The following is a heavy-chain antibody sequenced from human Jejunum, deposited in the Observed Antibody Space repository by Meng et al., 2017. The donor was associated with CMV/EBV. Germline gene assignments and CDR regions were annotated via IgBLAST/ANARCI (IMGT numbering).Heavy chain of an antibody. CDR3: ARSLLRFLEWSGADWFDP. V-gene: IGHV1-69*10. J-gene: IGHJ5*02. CDR1: TLSSYA. CDR2: IIPILGIA. Sequence: TLSSYAISWVRQAPGQGLEWMGGIIPILGIANYAQKFQGRVTITADKSTSTAYMELSSLRSEDTAVYYCARSLLRFLEWSGADWFDPWGQGTLVTVSS. D-gene: IGHD3-3*01.